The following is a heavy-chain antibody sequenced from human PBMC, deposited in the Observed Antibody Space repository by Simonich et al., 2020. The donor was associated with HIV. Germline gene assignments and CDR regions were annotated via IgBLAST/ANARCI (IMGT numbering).Heavy chain of an antibody. J-gene: IGHJ4*02. CDR3: ARGNPWFDY. V-gene: IGHV1-18*01. CDR2: IRPYGSNT. Sequence: VQLVQSGAEVKKPGASVKVSCKASGYTFTNYGITWVRQAPGQGLEGMGWIRPYGSNTNYSQELQGRGTMTTDTSTSTAYMELRSLRSDDTAVYYCARGNPWFDYWGQGTLVTVSS. D-gene: IGHD1-1*01. CDR1: GYTFTNYG.